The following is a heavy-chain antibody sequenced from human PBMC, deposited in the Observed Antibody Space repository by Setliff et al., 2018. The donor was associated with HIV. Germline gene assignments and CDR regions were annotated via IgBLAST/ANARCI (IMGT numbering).Heavy chain of an antibody. Sequence: GASVKVSCKASGYTFTDYYMHWVQQAPGKGLEWMGRVDPEDGETIYAEKFQGRVTITADTSTDTAYMELSSLRSEDTAVYYCATDLTYSSGRGWFDPWGQGTLVTVSS. V-gene: IGHV1-69-2*01. CDR1: GYTFTDYY. D-gene: IGHD6-19*01. CDR2: VDPEDGET. CDR3: ATDLTYSSGRGWFDP. J-gene: IGHJ5*02.